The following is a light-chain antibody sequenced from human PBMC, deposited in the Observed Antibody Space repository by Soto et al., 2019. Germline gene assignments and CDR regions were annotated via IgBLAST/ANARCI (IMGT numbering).Light chain of an antibody. CDR3: QQYNFRPPLT. CDR2: DAS. J-gene: IGKJ4*01. Sequence: EIVMTQSPATLSVSPGERATLSCRASQSVNSNLAWYRQKPGQAPRLLIPDASTRATGVPARFSGSGSGTDFTLTISSLQSGDSVIYYCQQYNFRPPLTFGGGTKVELK. CDR1: QSVNSN. V-gene: IGKV3-15*01.